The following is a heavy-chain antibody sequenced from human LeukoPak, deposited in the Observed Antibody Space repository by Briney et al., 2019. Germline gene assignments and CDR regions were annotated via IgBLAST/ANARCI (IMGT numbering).Heavy chain of an antibody. CDR2: INPSGGST. CDR3: ARDINFGQQWLVQDRSFDY. D-gene: IGHD6-19*01. CDR1: GYTFTGYY. V-gene: IGHV1-46*01. J-gene: IGHJ4*02. Sequence: ASVKVSCKASGYTFTGYYMHWVRQAPGQGLEWMGIINPSGGSTSYAQKFQGRVTMTRDTSTSAVYMELSSLRSEDTAVYYCARDINFGQQWLVQDRSFDYWGQGTLVTVSS.